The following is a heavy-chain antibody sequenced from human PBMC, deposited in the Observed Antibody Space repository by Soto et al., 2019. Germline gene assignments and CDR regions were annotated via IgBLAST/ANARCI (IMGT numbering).Heavy chain of an antibody. J-gene: IGHJ6*02. Sequence: QVQLVQSGAEVKKPGSSVKVSCKASGGTFSNYAISWVRQAPGQGLEWMGGIIPMFGTTYYAQKFQGRVTIIADESTTTAYLELSSLRSEDTAMYYCARVEAVAGIYNYHGLDVWGQGTAVSVSS. D-gene: IGHD6-19*01. CDR2: IIPMFGTT. CDR1: GGTFSNYA. CDR3: ARVEAVAGIYNYHGLDV. V-gene: IGHV1-69*12.